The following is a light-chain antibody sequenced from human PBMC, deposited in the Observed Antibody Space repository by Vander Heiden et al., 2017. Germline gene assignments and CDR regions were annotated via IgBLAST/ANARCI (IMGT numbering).Light chain of an antibody. CDR3: SSYSSSTTPYV. Sequence: QSALTQPAYVSGSPGQSITISCSGTSSDIGAYRYVSWYQQHPGKAPKLMSYEVSLRPSGISNRFSGSKSGNTASLTISGLQAEDEADYYCSSYSSSTTPYVCGTGTKVTVL. V-gene: IGLV2-14*01. J-gene: IGLJ1*01. CDR2: EVS. CDR1: SSDIGAYRY.